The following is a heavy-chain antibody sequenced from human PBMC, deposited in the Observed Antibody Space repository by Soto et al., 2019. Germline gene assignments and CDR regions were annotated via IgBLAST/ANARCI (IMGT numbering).Heavy chain of an antibody. CDR3: ARAGPGIAVAGTPDFDY. D-gene: IGHD6-19*01. CDR2: INAGNGNT. J-gene: IGHJ4*02. V-gene: IGHV1-3*01. Sequence: ASVKVSCTASGYTFTSYAMHWVRQAPGQRLEWMGWINAGNGNTKYSQKFQGRVTITRDTSASTAYMELSSLRSEDTAVYYCARAGPGIAVAGTPDFDYWGQGTLVPVSP. CDR1: GYTFTSYA.